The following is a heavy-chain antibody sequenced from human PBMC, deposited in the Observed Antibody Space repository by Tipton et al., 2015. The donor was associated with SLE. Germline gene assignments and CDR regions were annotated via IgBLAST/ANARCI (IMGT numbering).Heavy chain of an antibody. CDR1: GFTFSSYA. Sequence: SLRLSCEASGFTFSSYAMSWVRQAPGKGLEWVSVIYSGGSTYHGDSVKGRFTISRDNSKNTLYLQMNSPRAEDTAVYYCAKELGYWGQGTLVTVSS. D-gene: IGHD7-27*01. J-gene: IGHJ4*02. CDR3: AKELGY. V-gene: IGHV3-23*03. CDR2: IYSGGST.